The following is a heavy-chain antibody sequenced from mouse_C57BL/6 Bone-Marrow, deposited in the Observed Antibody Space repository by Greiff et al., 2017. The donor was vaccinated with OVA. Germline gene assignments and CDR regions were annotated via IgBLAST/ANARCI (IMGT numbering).Heavy chain of an antibody. V-gene: IGHV1-55*01. CDR2: IYPGSGST. D-gene: IGHD1-1*01. CDR1: GYTFTSYW. J-gene: IGHJ1*03. CDR3: ASPLYYGSSYWYFDV. Sequence: VQLQQPGAELVMPGASVKLSCKASGYTFTSYWITWVKQRPGQGLEWIGDIYPGSGSTNYNEKFKSKATLTVDTSSSTAYMQLSSLTSEDSAVYYCASPLYYGSSYWYFDVWGTGTTVTVSS.